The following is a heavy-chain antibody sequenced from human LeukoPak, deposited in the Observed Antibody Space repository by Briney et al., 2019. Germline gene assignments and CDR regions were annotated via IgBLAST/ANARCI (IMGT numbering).Heavy chain of an antibody. CDR3: AREVARSGSYFDY. J-gene: IGHJ4*02. V-gene: IGHV1-2*06. D-gene: IGHD1-26*01. Sequence: GASVTVSCTASGYTFTDYYIHWVRQAPGQGLEWMGRISPGSGGTASAQKFQGRVTMTRDTSSSTAYMELSSLTSDDTAIYYCAREVARSGSYFDYWGQGTLISVSS. CDR1: GYTFTDYY. CDR2: ISPGSGGT.